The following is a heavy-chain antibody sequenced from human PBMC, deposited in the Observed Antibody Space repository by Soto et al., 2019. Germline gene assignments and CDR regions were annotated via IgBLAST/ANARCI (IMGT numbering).Heavy chain of an antibody. CDR1: GYNFTTYA. Sequence: QVQLVQSGAEVKKPGASVKVSCKASGYNFTTYAMLWVRQAPGQRPEWMGWINTGNGNTKYSPKFQGRVTITRDTSASTGYMEVSSLKSEDTAGYFRAGGERLYYYYHGMDGWGQGATVNRSS. V-gene: IGHV1-3*04. J-gene: IGHJ6*02. CDR3: AGGERLYYYYHGMDG. D-gene: IGHD3-3*01. CDR2: INTGNGNT.